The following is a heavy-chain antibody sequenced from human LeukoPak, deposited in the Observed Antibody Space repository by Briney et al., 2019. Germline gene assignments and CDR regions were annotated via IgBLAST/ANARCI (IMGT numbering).Heavy chain of an antibody. Sequence: ASLKVSCKASGYTFISYGISWVRQAPGQGLEWMGWINPYNGNTNCAQKLQDRVTMTTDTSTSTAYMELSRLRSDDTAVYYCARGYQLPSNYFYYMDVWGKGATITVSS. CDR3: ARGYQLPSNYFYYMDV. V-gene: IGHV1-18*01. CDR2: INPYNGNT. D-gene: IGHD2-2*01. CDR1: GYTFISYG. J-gene: IGHJ6*03.